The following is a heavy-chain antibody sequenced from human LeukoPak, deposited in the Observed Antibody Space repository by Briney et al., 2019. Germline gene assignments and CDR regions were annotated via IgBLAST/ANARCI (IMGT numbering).Heavy chain of an antibody. J-gene: IGHJ6*02. CDR2: IIPILGIA. D-gene: IGHD6-13*01. CDR1: GGTFSSYA. CDR3: ARDGVGSSSNYYYYGMDV. Sequence: ASVKVSCKASGGTFSSYAISWVRQAPGQGLEWMGRIIPILGIANYAQKFQGRVTITADKSTSTAYMELSSLRSEDTAVYYCARDGVGSSSNYYYYGMDVWGQGTTVTVSS. V-gene: IGHV1-69*04.